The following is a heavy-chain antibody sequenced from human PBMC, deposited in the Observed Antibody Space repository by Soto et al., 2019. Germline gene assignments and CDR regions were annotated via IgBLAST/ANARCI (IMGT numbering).Heavy chain of an antibody. CDR2: ISAYNGNT. CDR3: ARDDSSGWYFPQAATHLFDP. CDR1: GYTFTSYG. J-gene: IGHJ5*02. Sequence: ASVKVSCKASGYTFTSYGISWVRQAPGQGLEWMGWISAYNGNTNYAQKLQGRVTMTTDTSTSTAYMELRSLRSDDTAVYYCARDDSSGWYFPQAATHLFDPWGQGTLVTVSS. V-gene: IGHV1-18*01. D-gene: IGHD6-19*01.